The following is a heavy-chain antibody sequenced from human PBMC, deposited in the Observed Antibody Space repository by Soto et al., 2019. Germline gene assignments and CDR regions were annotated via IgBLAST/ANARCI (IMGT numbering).Heavy chain of an antibody. J-gene: IGHJ5*02. CDR3: AKDAAYCSGGSCYLNWFDP. V-gene: IGHV3-30*18. CDR2: ISYDVSIT. CDR1: GFTFSSYG. D-gene: IGHD2-15*01. Sequence: QVQLVESGGGVVQPGRSLRLSYAASGFTFSSYGMHWVRQAPGKGLEWVAVISYDVSITYYADSLKGRFTISRDNSKNTLYLQINSLGGEDTAVYSCAKDAAYCSGGSCYLNWFDPWGQGTLVTVSS.